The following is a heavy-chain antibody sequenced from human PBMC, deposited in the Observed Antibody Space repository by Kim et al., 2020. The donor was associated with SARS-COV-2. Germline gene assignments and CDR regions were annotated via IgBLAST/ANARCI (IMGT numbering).Heavy chain of an antibody. CDR1: GYTFTSYA. D-gene: IGHD6-13*01. Sequence: ASVKVSCKASGYTFTSYAMHWVRQAPGQRLEWMGWINAGNGNTKYSQKFQGRVTITRDTSASTAYMELSSLRSEDTAVYYCASEWEQQLAEGNWNWFDPWGQGTLVTVSS. V-gene: IGHV1-3*01. J-gene: IGHJ5*02. CDR2: INAGNGNT. CDR3: ASEWEQQLAEGNWNWFDP.